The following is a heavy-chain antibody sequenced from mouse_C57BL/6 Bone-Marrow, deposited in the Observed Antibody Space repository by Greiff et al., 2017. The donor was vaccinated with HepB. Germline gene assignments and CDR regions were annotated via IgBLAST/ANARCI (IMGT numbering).Heavy chain of an antibody. J-gene: IGHJ3*01. V-gene: IGHV5-4*03. CDR3: ARGEGPWFAY. CDR1: GFTFSSYA. CDR2: ISDGGSYT. Sequence: EVKVVESGGGLVKPGGSLKLSCAASGFTFSSYAMSWVRQTPEKRLEWVATISDGGSYTYYPDNVKGRFTISRDNAKNNLYLQMSHLKSEDTAMYYCARGEGPWFAYWGQGTLVTVSA.